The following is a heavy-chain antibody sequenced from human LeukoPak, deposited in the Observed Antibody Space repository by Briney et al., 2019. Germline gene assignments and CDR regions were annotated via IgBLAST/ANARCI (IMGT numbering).Heavy chain of an antibody. V-gene: IGHV3-21*01. CDR1: GFTFSCCS. CDR3: AREAASGSYYIEH. Sequence: GGSLRLSCAASGFTFSCCSMSWVRQAPGKGLEWVSSISTSSTYIYYADSVKGRFTIARDNANNSLYLQMHSLRAEDTAVYYRAREAASGSYYIEHWGQGNLVTVSS. J-gene: IGHJ1*01. D-gene: IGHD3-10*01. CDR2: ISTSSTYI.